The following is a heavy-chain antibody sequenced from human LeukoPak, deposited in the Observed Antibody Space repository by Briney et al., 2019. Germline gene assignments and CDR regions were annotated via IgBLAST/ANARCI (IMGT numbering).Heavy chain of an antibody. V-gene: IGHV3-30*18. Sequence: GGSLRLSCAASGFTFSSYGVHWVRQASGKGLEWVAVISYDGSNKYYADSVKGRFTISRDNSKNTLYLQMNSLRAEDTAVYYCAKDGGYVWGSYRGAFDIWGQGTMVTVSS. CDR3: AKDGGYVWGSYRGAFDI. D-gene: IGHD3-16*02. CDR2: ISYDGSNK. J-gene: IGHJ3*02. CDR1: GFTFSSYG.